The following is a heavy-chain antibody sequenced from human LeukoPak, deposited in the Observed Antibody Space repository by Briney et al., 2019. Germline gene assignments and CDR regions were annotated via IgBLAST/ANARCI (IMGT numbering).Heavy chain of an antibody. V-gene: IGHV3-73*01. CDR3: TRLGYDYVWGSYLSGLDP. CDR1: GFTFSGSA. CDR2: IRSKANSYAT. Sequence: PGGSLRLSCAASGFTFSGSAMHWVRQASGKGLEWVGRIRSKANSYATAYAASVKGRFTISRDDSKNTAYLQMNSLKTEDTAVYYCTRLGYDYVWGSYLSGLDPWGQGTLVTVSS. J-gene: IGHJ5*02. D-gene: IGHD3-16*02.